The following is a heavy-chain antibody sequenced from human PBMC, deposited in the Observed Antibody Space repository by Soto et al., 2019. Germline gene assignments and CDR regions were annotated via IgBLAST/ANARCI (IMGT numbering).Heavy chain of an antibody. CDR3: ARSHYYDSSGYYRSFFQH. CDR2: IWYDGSNK. J-gene: IGHJ1*01. V-gene: IGHV3-33*01. CDR1: GFTFSSYG. Sequence: GGFLRLSCAACGFTFSSYGMHWVRQAPGKGLEWVAVIWYDGSNKYYADSVKGRFTISRDNSKNTLYLQMNSLRAEDTAVYYCARSHYYDSSGYYRSFFQHWGQGTLVTVSS. D-gene: IGHD3-22*01.